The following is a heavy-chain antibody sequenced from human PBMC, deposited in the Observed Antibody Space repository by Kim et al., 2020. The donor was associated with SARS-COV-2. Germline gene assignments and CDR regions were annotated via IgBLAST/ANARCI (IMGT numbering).Heavy chain of an antibody. Sequence: GGSLRLSCAASGFTFSGSAMHWVRQASGKGLEWVGRIRSKANSYATAYAASVKGRFTISRDDSKNTAYLQMNSLKTEDTAVYYCTRVPPDPGRYYDVFDIGGRGTMFTVSS. J-gene: IGHJ3*02. D-gene: IGHD3-10*01. CDR1: GFTFSGSA. CDR2: IRSKANSYAT. CDR3: TRVPPDPGRYYDVFDI. V-gene: IGHV3-73*01.